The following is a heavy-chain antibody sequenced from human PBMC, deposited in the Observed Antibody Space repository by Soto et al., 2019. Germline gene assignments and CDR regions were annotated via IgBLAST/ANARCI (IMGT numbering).Heavy chain of an antibody. CDR1: GGSISSYY. Sequence: SETLSLTCTVSGGSISSYYWSWIRQPPGKGLEWIGYIYYSGSTNYNPSLKSRVTISVDTSKNQFSLKLSFVTAADTAVYYCARRDLGCSSTSCYDWGSSGYDYWGQGTLVTVSS. D-gene: IGHD2-2*01. V-gene: IGHV4-59*08. CDR3: ARRDLGCSSTSCYDWGSSGYDY. CDR2: IYYSGST. J-gene: IGHJ4*02.